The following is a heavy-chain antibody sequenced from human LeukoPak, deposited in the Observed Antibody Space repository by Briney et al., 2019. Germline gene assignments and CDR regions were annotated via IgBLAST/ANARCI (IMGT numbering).Heavy chain of an antibody. CDR2: ISSSSSYI. Sequence: GGSLRLSCAASGFTFSSYSMNWVRQAPGKGLEWVSSISSSSSYIYNADSVKGRFTISRDNAKNSLYLQMNSLRAEDTAVYYCAKDSSGWSGLFDYWGQGTLVTVSS. V-gene: IGHV3-21*01. D-gene: IGHD6-19*01. CDR3: AKDSSGWSGLFDY. CDR1: GFTFSSYS. J-gene: IGHJ4*02.